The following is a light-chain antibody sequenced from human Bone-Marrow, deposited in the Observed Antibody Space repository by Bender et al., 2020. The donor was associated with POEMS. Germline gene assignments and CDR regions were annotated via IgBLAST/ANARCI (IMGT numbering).Light chain of an antibody. CDR3: GTWYDSLSVWV. CDR2: DKN. Sequence: QSVLTQPPSVFAAPGQKVTVSCFASSSDMGNNYVSWYQQFPGTAPKLLIYDKNRRFPGIPDRFSGSKSGTSATLAITGLQTEDEADYYCGTWYDSLSVWVFGGGTRLTVL. CDR1: SSDMGNNY. V-gene: IGLV1-51*01. J-gene: IGLJ3*02.